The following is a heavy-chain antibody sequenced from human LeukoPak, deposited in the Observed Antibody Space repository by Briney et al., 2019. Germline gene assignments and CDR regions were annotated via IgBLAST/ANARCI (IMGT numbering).Heavy chain of an antibody. D-gene: IGHD3-9*01. J-gene: IGHJ4*02. CDR1: GFTFSSYA. Sequence: HPGGSLRLSCAASGFTFSSYAMSWVRQAPGKGLEWVSAISGSGGSTYYADSVKGRFTISRDNSKNTLYLQMNSLRVEDTAVYYCAKGASIHVTGPDFWGPGTLVTVSS. CDR2: ISGSGGST. V-gene: IGHV3-23*01. CDR3: AKGASIHVTGPDF.